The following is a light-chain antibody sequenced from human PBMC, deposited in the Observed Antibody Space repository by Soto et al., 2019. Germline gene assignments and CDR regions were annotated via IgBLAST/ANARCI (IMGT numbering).Light chain of an antibody. CDR3: QQYNNWPPWT. CDR2: GAS. Sequence: EIVLTQSPATLSVSPGERATLSCRASQSVNSNLAWYQQKPGQAPRLLINGASTRATGIPARFSGSGSGTEFTLTISSLQSEDFAIYYCQQYNNWPPWTFGQGTKVEIK. CDR1: QSVNSN. J-gene: IGKJ1*01. V-gene: IGKV3-15*01.